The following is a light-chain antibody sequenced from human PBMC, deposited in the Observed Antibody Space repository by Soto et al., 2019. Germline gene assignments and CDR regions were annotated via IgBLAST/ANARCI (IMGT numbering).Light chain of an antibody. J-gene: IGKJ4*01. Sequence: EIVLTQSPATLSLSPGERATLSCRASQSVSSYLAWYQQKPGQAPRLLIYDASNRATGIPARFSGSGSGTDFTLRISSLEPEDFAVYYCQQRSNWPPLTFGGGTKVEIK. CDR2: DAS. CDR3: QQRSNWPPLT. CDR1: QSVSSY. V-gene: IGKV3-11*01.